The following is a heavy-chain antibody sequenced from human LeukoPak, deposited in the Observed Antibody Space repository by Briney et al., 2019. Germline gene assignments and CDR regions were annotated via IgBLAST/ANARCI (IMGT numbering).Heavy chain of an antibody. D-gene: IGHD6-13*01. CDR1: GFTLRSYT. J-gene: IGHJ4*02. V-gene: IGHV3-21*01. CDR3: ARDPGSYSRTFDY. Sequence: GGSLRLSCAASGFTLRSYTMNWVRQAPGKGLEWVSSISSSSSYIYYADSVKGRFTISRDNAKNSLYLQMNSLRAEDTAVYYCARDPGSYSRTFDYWGQGTLVTVSS. CDR2: ISSSSSYI.